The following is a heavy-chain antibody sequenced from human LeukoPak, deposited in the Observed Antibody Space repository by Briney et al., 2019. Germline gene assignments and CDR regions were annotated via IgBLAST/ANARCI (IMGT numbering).Heavy chain of an antibody. Sequence: GGSLRLSCAASGFTFSSYSMNWVRQAPGKGLEWVSYISSSSSTIYYADSVKGRFTISRDNAKNSLYLQMNSLRAEDTAVYYCARDCGDYYGSGSYYFPDYWGQGTLVTVSS. CDR3: ARDCGDYYGSGSYYFPDY. J-gene: IGHJ4*02. CDR2: ISSSSSTI. V-gene: IGHV3-48*01. D-gene: IGHD3-10*01. CDR1: GFTFSSYS.